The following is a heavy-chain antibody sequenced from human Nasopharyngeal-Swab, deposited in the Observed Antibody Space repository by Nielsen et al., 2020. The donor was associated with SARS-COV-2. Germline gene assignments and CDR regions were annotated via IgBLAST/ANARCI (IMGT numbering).Heavy chain of an antibody. V-gene: IGHV3-15*01. D-gene: IGHD5-12*01. Sequence: GESLKISCTASGFTFKNAWMSWVRQAPGKGLEWVGRIRSKTDGGTTDYAAPVKGRFTISRDDSKDTLYLQMNSLKIEDTAVYYCTTDSSGYGNYWGQGTLVTVSS. CDR1: GFTFKNAW. CDR2: IRSKTDGGTT. J-gene: IGHJ4*02. CDR3: TTDSSGYGNY.